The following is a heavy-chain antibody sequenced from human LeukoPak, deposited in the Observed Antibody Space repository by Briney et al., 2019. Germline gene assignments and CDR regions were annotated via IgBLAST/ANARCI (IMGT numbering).Heavy chain of an antibody. D-gene: IGHD2-2*01. CDR2: IYYSGST. J-gene: IGHJ4*02. V-gene: IGHV4-39*01. CDR3: ARHIVVVPAATDY. Sequence: SETLSLTCTVSGGSISSSSYYWGWIRQPPGKGLEWIGSIYYSGSTYYNPSLKSRVTISVDTSKNQFSLKLSSVTAADTAVYYCARHIVVVPAATDYWGQGTLVTVSS. CDR1: GGSISSSSYY.